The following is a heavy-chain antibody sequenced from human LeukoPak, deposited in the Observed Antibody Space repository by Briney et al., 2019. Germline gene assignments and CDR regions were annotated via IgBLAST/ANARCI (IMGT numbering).Heavy chain of an antibody. J-gene: IGHJ4*02. D-gene: IGHD5/OR15-5a*01. CDR2: ISTHNGVT. CDR1: GYTFTGYY. CDR3: ARPRMGSTLYYFDS. Sequence: ASVKVSCKASGYTFTGYYMHWVRQAPGQGLEWLGWISTHNGVTVYAQKFQGRVTVSTDTSTSTAYMELRSLRSDDTAIYFCARPRMGSTLYYFDSWGQGTLVTVSS. V-gene: IGHV1-18*04.